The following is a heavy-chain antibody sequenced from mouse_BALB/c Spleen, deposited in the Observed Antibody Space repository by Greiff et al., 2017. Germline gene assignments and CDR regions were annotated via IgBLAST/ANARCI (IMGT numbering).Heavy chain of an antibody. J-gene: IGHJ3*01. CDR2: IHYSGST. CDR3: ARGITTVVAKTY. CDR1: GYSITRGYS. Sequence: EVKLQESGPDLVKPSQSLSLTCTVTGYSITRGYSWHWIRQFPGNKLEWMGYIHYSGSTNYNPSLKRRISITRDTSKNQFFLQLNSVTTEDTATYYCARGITTVVAKTYWGQGTLVTVSA. V-gene: IGHV3-1*02. D-gene: IGHD1-1*01.